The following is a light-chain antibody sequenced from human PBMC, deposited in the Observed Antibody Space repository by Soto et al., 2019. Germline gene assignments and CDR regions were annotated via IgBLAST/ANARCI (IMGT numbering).Light chain of an antibody. CDR2: GSS. J-gene: IGKJ4*01. V-gene: IGKV3-20*01. Sequence: EIVLTQSPGTLSLSPGEGATLSCRASQSVSNNFVAWYQQRPGKAPRLLIYGSSSRASGIPDRFSGSESGTDFTLTISRLEPEDLAVYYCQQYCCSLLSFGGGTKVEIK. CDR1: QSVSNNF. CDR3: QQYCCSLLS.